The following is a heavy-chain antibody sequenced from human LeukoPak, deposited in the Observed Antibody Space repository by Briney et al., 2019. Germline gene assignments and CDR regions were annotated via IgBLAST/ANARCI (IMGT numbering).Heavy chain of an antibody. J-gene: IGHJ4*02. Sequence: SETLSLTCTVSGYSFNSGYYWGWIRKAPGKGLGWIGNIHHSGSTYYNPSLKSRVTISVDSSKNEFSLKLNSVTAADTAVYYCAKQRGSTPYYFDYWGQGTLVTVSS. D-gene: IGHD1-26*01. CDR1: GYSFNSGYY. CDR3: AKQRGSTPYYFDY. V-gene: IGHV4-38-2*02. CDR2: IHHSGST.